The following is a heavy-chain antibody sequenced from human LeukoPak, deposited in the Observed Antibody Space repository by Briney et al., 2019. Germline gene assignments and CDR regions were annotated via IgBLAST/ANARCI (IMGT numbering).Heavy chain of an antibody. CDR2: IKQDGSEK. Sequence: SCKASGGTFSSYAISWVRQAPGKGLEWVANIKQDGSEKYYVDSVKGRFTISRDNAKNSLFLQTDSLRAEDSAVYYCVRYSRSITPAYWGQGTLVTVSS. J-gene: IGHJ4*02. D-gene: IGHD2-21*01. CDR3: VRYSRSITPAY. V-gene: IGHV3-7*01. CDR1: GGTFSSYA.